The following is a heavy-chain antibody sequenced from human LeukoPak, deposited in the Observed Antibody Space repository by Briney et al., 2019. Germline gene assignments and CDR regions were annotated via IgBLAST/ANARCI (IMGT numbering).Heavy chain of an antibody. CDR1: GFTFSSYW. CDR2: IKEDGSEK. Sequence: GGSLRLSCAASGFTFSSYWMNWVRQAPGKGLEWVATIKEDGSEKLYVDSVKGRFTISKDNAKNSLSLQMNSLRAEDTAVYYCARGWLIDYWGQGTLVTVSS. V-gene: IGHV3-7*01. D-gene: IGHD5-12*01. CDR3: ARGWLIDY. J-gene: IGHJ4*02.